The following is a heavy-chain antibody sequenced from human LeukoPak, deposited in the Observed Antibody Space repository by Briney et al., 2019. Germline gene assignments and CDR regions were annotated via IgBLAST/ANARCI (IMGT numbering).Heavy chain of an antibody. CDR1: ELTFSSYS. Sequence: PGGSLRLSCAASELTFSSYSMNWVRQAPGKGLEWVSSISSSSSYMYYADSVKGRFTISRDNAKNSLYLQMNSLRAEDTAVYYCARPAYSSSFDYWGQGTPVTVSS. CDR2: ISSSSSYM. CDR3: ARPAYSSSFDY. J-gene: IGHJ4*02. D-gene: IGHD6-13*01. V-gene: IGHV3-21*01.